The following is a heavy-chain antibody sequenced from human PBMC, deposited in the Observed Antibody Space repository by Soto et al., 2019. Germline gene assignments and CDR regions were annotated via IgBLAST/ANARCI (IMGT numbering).Heavy chain of an antibody. V-gene: IGHV4-4*02. J-gene: IGHJ4*02. CDR1: GGSISSSNW. Sequence: PSETLSLTCAVSGGSISSSNWWSWVRQPPGKGLEWIGEIYHSGSTNYNPSLKGRVTISVDKSKNQFSLKLSSVTAADTAVYYCARVGLRYFDWLREGIDYWGQGTLVTVSS. CDR2: IYHSGST. D-gene: IGHD3-9*01. CDR3: ARVGLRYFDWLREGIDY.